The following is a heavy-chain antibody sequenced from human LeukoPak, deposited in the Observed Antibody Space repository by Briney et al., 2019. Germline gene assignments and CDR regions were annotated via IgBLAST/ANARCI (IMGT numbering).Heavy chain of an antibody. CDR2: ISSSSSTI. V-gene: IGHV3-48*01. Sequence: GGSLRLSCAASGFTFSSYSMNWVRQAPGKELEWVSYISSSSSTIYYADSVKGRFTISRDNAKNSLYLQMNSLRAEDTAVYYCALDCSSTSCYDLFGYWGQGTLVTVSS. CDR1: GFTFSSYS. CDR3: ALDCSSTSCYDLFGY. J-gene: IGHJ4*02. D-gene: IGHD2-2*01.